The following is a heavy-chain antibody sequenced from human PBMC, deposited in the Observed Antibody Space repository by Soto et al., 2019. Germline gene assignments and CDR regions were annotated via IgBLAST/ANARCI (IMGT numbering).Heavy chain of an antibody. D-gene: IGHD1-26*01. V-gene: IGHV3-33*01. CDR1: GLNFITYG. CDR2: IWSDGSNK. CDR3: ASAAGAYDN. Sequence: GWSFRISGAGSGLNFITYGLNWIRQAPGKGLEWVAVIWSDGSNKYYADSVKGRFTISRDNSKNMLYLQMNSLRVEDTAVYYCASAAGAYDNWGQGTLVTVSS. J-gene: IGHJ4*02.